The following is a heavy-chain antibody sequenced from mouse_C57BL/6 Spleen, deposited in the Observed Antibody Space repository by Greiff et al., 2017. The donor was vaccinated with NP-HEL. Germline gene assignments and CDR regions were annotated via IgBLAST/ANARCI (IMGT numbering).Heavy chain of an antibody. Sequence: VQLQQSGPELVKPGASVKISCKASGYAFSSSWMNWVKQRPGKGLEWIGRIYPGDGDTNYNGKFKGKATLTADKSSSTAYMQLSSLTSEDSAVYFCARDLLWSAWFAYWGQGTLVTVSA. D-gene: IGHD2-1*01. J-gene: IGHJ3*01. CDR1: GYAFSSSW. CDR2: IYPGDGDT. CDR3: ARDLLWSAWFAY. V-gene: IGHV1-82*01.